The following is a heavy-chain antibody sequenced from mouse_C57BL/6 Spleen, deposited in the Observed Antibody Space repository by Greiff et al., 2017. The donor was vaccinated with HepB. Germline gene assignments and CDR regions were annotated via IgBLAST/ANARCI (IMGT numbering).Heavy chain of an antibody. Sequence: EVQLVESGEGLVKPGGSLKLSCAASGFTFSSYAMSWVRQTPEKRLEWVAYISSGGDYIYYADTVKGRFTISRDNARNTLYLQMSSLKSEDTAMYYCTRGGIYYGKRGYAMDYWGQGTSVTVSS. CDR1: GFTFSSYA. D-gene: IGHD2-1*01. J-gene: IGHJ4*01. CDR3: TRGGIYYGKRGYAMDY. V-gene: IGHV5-9-1*02. CDR2: ISSGGDYI.